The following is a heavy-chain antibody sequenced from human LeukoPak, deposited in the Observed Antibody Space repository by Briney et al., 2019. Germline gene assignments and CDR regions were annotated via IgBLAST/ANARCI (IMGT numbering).Heavy chain of an antibody. CDR3: AKELHYDFWSGYLYTFDS. Sequence: GGSLRLSCAASGFTFSVYAMSWVRQAPGKGLEWVSGISGSGTATYYADSLKGRFTISRDNSEDTLCLQMNSLRAEDTAIYYCAKELHYDFWSGYLYTFDSGGQGTLVTVSS. D-gene: IGHD3-3*01. V-gene: IGHV3-23*01. CDR2: ISGSGTAT. J-gene: IGHJ4*02. CDR1: GFTFSVYA.